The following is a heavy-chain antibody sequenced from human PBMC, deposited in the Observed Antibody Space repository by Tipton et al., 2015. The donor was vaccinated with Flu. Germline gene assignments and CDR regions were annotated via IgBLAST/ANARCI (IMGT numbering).Heavy chain of an antibody. Sequence: PLRLSCAASGFTFSSYWMSWVRQAPGKGLEWVANIKQDGSEKYYVDSVKGRFTISRDNAKNSLYLQMNSLRAEDTAVYYCARPVPGTRGAFDIWGQGTMVTVSS. CDR2: IKQDGSEK. V-gene: IGHV3-7*01. J-gene: IGHJ3*02. D-gene: IGHD3-10*01. CDR1: GFTFSSYW. CDR3: ARPVPGTRGAFDI.